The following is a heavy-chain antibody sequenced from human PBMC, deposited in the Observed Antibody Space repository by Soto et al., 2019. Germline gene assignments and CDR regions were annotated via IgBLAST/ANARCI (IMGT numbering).Heavy chain of an antibody. CDR1: GFIFSSYN. V-gene: IGHV3-30-3*01. CDR3: ARAPSGGYPEFDY. J-gene: IGHJ4*02. Sequence: QVPLVESGGGVVQPGRSLRLSCAASGFIFSSYNMHWVRQAQGKGVEWVGVITYDGSNQYYADSVKGRFTISRDNSRNMLFLQMNSLRPDDTAVYYCARAPSGGYPEFDYWGQGTLVTVSS. D-gene: IGHD1-26*01. CDR2: ITYDGSNQ.